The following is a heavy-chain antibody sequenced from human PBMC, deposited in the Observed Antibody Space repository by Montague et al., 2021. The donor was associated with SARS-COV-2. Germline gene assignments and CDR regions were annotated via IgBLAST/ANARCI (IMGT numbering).Heavy chain of an antibody. Sequence: SETLSLTCTVSGGSISSYHHYWGWIRQPPGKGLEWIGAMYYSGSTLLNPSLKSRVTISVDTSKKQFSLKVNSVTAADTAVYYCAKDGEALAWGTFDIWGQGTVVTVSS. J-gene: IGHJ3*02. D-gene: IGHD3-10*01. V-gene: IGHV4-39*07. CDR2: MYYSGST. CDR3: AKDGEALAWGTFDI. CDR1: GGSISSYHHY.